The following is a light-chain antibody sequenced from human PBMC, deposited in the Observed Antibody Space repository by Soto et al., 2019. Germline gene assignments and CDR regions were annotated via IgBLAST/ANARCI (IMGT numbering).Light chain of an antibody. CDR2: EVT. J-gene: IGLJ1*01. V-gene: IGLV2-14*01. CDR1: RSDVGAYNY. CDR3: SSFTSRFTFV. Sequence: QSVLTQPASVSGSPGQSIAISCPGTRSDVGAYNYVSWYQQHPGKAPKLMISEVTNRPSGVSDRFSGSKSGNTASLTISGLQAEDEADYYCSSFTSRFTFVFGTGNKVTV.